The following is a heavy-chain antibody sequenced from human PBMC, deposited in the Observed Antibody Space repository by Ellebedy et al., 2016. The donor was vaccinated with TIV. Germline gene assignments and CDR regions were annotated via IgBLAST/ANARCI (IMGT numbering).Heavy chain of an antibody. J-gene: IGHJ6*02. D-gene: IGHD2-15*01. Sequence: ASVKVSCKASGYTFTSYYMHWVRQAPGQGLEWMGIINPSGGSTSYAQKFQGRVTMTEDTSTDTAYMELSSLRSEDTAVYYCATRSRSVSYYYYGMDVWGQGTTVTVSS. CDR1: GYTFTSYY. CDR2: INPSGGST. CDR3: ATRSRSVSYYYYGMDV. V-gene: IGHV1-46*01.